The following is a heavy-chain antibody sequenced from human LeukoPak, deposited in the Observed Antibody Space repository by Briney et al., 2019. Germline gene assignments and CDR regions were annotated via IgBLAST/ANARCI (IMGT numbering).Heavy chain of an antibody. V-gene: IGHV4-34*01. CDR1: GGSFSGYY. J-gene: IGHJ6*03. CDR3: ARRAGRYYYYYYYMDV. D-gene: IGHD1-26*01. CDR2: INHSGST. Sequence: SETLSLTCAVYGGSFSGYYWSWIRQPPGKGLEWIGEINHSGSTNYNPSLKSRVTISVDTSKNLFSLKLSSVTAADTAVYYCARRAGRYYYYYYYMDVWGKGTTVTISS.